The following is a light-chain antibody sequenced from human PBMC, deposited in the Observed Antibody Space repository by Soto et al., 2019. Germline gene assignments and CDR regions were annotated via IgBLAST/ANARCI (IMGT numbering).Light chain of an antibody. J-gene: IGLJ2*01. CDR2: SNN. CDR1: SSNIGSHT. Sequence: QSVLTQPPSASGTPGQRITISCSGSSSNIGSHTVNWHQQVPGTAPKLLIYSNNERPSGVPDRFSGCKSGTSASLAISGLQSGDEADYYCAAWDDGLNSVIFGGGTKLTVL. V-gene: IGLV1-44*01. CDR3: AAWDDGLNSVI.